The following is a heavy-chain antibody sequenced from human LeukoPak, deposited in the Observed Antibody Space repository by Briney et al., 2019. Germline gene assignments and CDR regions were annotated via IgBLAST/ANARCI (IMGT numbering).Heavy chain of an antibody. Sequence: GGSLRLSYAASGFTFSSYEMNWVRQAPGKGLEWVSYISSSGSTIYYADSVKGRFTISRDNAKNSLYLQMNSLRAEDTAVYYCARLWSGYDYGGIDYWGQGTLVTVSS. CDR2: ISSSGSTI. CDR3: ARLWSGYDYGGIDY. J-gene: IGHJ4*02. CDR1: GFTFSSYE. V-gene: IGHV3-48*03. D-gene: IGHD5-12*01.